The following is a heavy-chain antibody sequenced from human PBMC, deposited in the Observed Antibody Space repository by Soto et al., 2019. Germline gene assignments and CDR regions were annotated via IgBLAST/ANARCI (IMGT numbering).Heavy chain of an antibody. CDR3: ARLIRGYSYGYLDY. Sequence: SETLSLTCTVSGGSISSSSYYWVWIRHPPGKGLEWIGSIYYSGSTYYNPSLKSRVTISVDTSKNQFSLKLSSVTAADTAVYYCARLIRGYSYGYLDYWGQGTLVTVSS. CDR2: IYYSGST. V-gene: IGHV4-39*01. D-gene: IGHD5-18*01. J-gene: IGHJ4*02. CDR1: GGSISSSSYY.